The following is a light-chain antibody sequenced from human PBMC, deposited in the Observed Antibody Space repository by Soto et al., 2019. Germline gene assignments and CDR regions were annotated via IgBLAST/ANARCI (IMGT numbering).Light chain of an antibody. CDR3: LSFDSYGSGV. CDR1: SSNIGAGYD. CDR2: GNT. Sequence: QSVLTQPPSVSGAPGQRVTISCTGSSSNIGAGYDVHWYQQLPGKAPKLLIYGNTNRPSGVPDRFSGSKSGTSASLAISGLQAEDEADYYCLSFDSYGSGVFGGGTKVTVL. J-gene: IGLJ1*01. V-gene: IGLV1-40*01.